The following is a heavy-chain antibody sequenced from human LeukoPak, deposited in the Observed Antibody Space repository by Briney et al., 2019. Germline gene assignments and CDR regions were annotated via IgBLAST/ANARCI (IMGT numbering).Heavy chain of an antibody. J-gene: IGHJ6*02. D-gene: IGHD6-13*01. CDR1: GGTFSSYA. V-gene: IGHV1-69*01. Sequence: SVKVSCKASGGTFSSYAISWVRQAPGQGLEWMGGIIPIFGTANYAQKFQGRVTITADESTSTAYMELSSLGSEDTAVYYCARDGHQIAAAGTVLYYYGMDVWGQGTTVTVSS. CDR2: IIPIFGTA. CDR3: ARDGHQIAAAGTVLYYYGMDV.